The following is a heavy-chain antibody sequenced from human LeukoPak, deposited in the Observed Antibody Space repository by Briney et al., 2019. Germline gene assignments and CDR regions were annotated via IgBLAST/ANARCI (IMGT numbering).Heavy chain of an antibody. CDR1: GDSISSSSSY. V-gene: IGHV4-39*07. Sequence: SETLSLTCTVSGDSISSSSSYWGWIRQPPGEGLEWIGSIYYSGSTYYNPSLKSRVTISVDTSKNQFSLKLSSVTAADTAVYYCARDLAYYYGSGSYYNDSVNWGQGTLVTVSS. CDR2: IYYSGST. J-gene: IGHJ4*02. CDR3: ARDLAYYYGSGSYYNDSVN. D-gene: IGHD3-10*01.